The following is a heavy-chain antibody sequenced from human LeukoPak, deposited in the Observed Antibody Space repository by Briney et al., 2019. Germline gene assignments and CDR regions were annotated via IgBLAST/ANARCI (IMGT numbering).Heavy chain of an antibody. V-gene: IGHV4-34*01. CDR1: GGSFSGYY. D-gene: IGHD2-15*01. J-gene: IGHJ4*02. CDR3: ARGQDIVVVVAALYYFDY. CDR2: INHSGST. Sequence: SETLSLTCAVYGGSFSGYYWSWIRQPPGKGLEWIGEINHSGSTNYNPSLKSRVTISVDTSKNQFSLKLSSVTAADTAVYYCARGQDIVVVVAALYYFDYWGQGTLVTVSP.